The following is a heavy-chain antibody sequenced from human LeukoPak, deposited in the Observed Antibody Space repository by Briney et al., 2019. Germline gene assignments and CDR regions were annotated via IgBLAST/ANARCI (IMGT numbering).Heavy chain of an antibody. CDR3: AKGLPYYDFWSGSEYFQH. V-gene: IGHV3-23*01. CDR2: ISGSGGST. J-gene: IGHJ1*01. D-gene: IGHD3-3*01. Sequence: PGGSLGLSCAASGFTFSSYAMSWVRQAPGKGLEWVSAISGSGGSTYYADSVKGRFTISRDNSKNTLYLQMNSLRAEDTAVYYCAKGLPYYDFWSGSEYFQHWGQGTLVTVSS. CDR1: GFTFSSYA.